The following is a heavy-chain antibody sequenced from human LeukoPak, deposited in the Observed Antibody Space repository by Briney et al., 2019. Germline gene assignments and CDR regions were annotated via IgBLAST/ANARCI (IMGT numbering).Heavy chain of an antibody. J-gene: IGHJ4*02. CDR2: ISYDGSNK. V-gene: IGHV3-30*04. CDR3: AKEPIVGSDIAVAAYGYFDY. CDR1: GFTFSSYA. D-gene: IGHD6-19*01. Sequence: GGSLRLSCAASGFTFSSYAMHWVRQAPGKGLEWVAVISYDGSNKYYADSVKGRFTISRDNSKNTLYLQMNSLRAEDTAVYYCAKEPIVGSDIAVAAYGYFDYWGQGTLVTVSS.